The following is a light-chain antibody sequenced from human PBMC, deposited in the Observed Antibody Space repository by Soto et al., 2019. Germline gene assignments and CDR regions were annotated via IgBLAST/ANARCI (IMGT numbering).Light chain of an antibody. CDR2: YDS. J-gene: IGLJ2*01. CDR3: QVWDSSSDHVV. V-gene: IGLV3-21*04. Sequence: SYELAQSPSVSVAPGKTASIPCGGNNIGSKSVHWYQQKPGQAPVPVIFYDSDRPSGIPERFSGSNSGNTATLTISRVEAGDEADYYCQVWDSSSDHVVFGGGTKLTVL. CDR1: NIGSKS.